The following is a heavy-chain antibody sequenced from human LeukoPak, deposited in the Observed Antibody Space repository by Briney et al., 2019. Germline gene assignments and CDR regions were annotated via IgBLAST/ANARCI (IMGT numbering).Heavy chain of an antibody. J-gene: IGHJ4*02. CDR2: FDPEDGET. CDR3: ATRPNSAVAGDGHY. D-gene: IGHD6-19*01. Sequence: GASVKVSCKVSGYTLTELSMHWVRQAPGKGLEWMGGFDPEDGETIYAQKFQGRVTMTEDTSTDTACMELSSLRSEDTAVYYCATRPNSAVAGDGHYWGQGTLVTVSS. CDR1: GYTLTELS. V-gene: IGHV1-24*01.